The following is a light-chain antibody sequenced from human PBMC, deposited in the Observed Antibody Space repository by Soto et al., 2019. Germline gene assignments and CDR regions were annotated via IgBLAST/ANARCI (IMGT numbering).Light chain of an antibody. CDR2: DVS. V-gene: IGKV3-11*01. Sequence: EIVLTQSPVTLSLSPGERATLSCSASQSVSSFLAWYQQKRGQPPRLLIYDVSSRAAGIPARFSGSGSGTDFTLTISSLEPEDFAVYYCQQRTDWPPVYTFGQGTKLEIK. CDR1: QSVSSF. J-gene: IGKJ2*01. CDR3: QQRTDWPPVYT.